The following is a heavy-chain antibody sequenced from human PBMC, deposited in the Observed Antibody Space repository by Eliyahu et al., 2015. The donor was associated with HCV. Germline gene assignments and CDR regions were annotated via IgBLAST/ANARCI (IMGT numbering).Heavy chain of an antibody. CDR1: GFTFTNXD. J-gene: IGHJ4*02. CDR3: AKQSFGSSFEY. Sequence: QVQLVESGGGVVQPGRSLRXSXAASGFTFTNXDIHWVRQAPGKGLEWVAVISYDGSNKYYADSVKGRFTISRDNSKNTVSLQMNSLKTEDTAVYYCAKQSFGSSFEYWGQGTLVTVSS. V-gene: IGHV3-30*18. CDR2: ISYDGSNK. D-gene: IGHD6-6*01.